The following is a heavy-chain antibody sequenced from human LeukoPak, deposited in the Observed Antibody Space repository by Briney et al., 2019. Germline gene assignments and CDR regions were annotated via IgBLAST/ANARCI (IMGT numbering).Heavy chain of an antibody. CDR2: IYYSGST. V-gene: IGHV4-59*01. CDR3: ARGQYSYGYPNDAFDI. Sequence: SETLSLTCTVSGGSISSYYWSWIRQPPGKGLEWIGYIYYSGSTNYNPSLKSRVTISVDTSKNQFSLRLSSVTAADTAVYYCARGQYSYGYPNDAFDIWGQGTMVTVSS. D-gene: IGHD5-18*01. J-gene: IGHJ3*02. CDR1: GGSISSYY.